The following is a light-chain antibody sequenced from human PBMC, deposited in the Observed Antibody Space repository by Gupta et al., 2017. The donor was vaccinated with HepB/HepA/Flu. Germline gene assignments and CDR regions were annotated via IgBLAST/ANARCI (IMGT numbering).Light chain of an antibody. CDR3: VACDDTLVGWL. J-gene: IGLJ3*02. V-gene: IGLV1-47*01. CDR2: RSN. Sequence: QSVLTQPPSVSGTPGQRVVISCSGSSSNIGTNFVYWYQHLPGAAPSHLIYRSNQRPSGVPERFSGSKSGTSASLASGGLRAEDEADYYCVACDDTLVGWLFGGGTRLTVL. CDR1: SSNIGTNF.